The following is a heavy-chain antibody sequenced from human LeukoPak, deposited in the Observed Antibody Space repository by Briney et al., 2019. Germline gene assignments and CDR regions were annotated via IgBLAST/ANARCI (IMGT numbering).Heavy chain of an antibody. J-gene: IGHJ4*02. Sequence: SETLSLTCSVSGASLTIYYWNWIRQPAGKGLEWIGRYTSGTTTHNPSLKSQFTMSIDTSKNQISLKLTSVTAADTAVYYCATGDHSFDNWGQGILVTVTP. V-gene: IGHV4-4*07. CDR3: ATGDHSFDN. CDR2: YTSGTT. CDR1: GASLTIYY.